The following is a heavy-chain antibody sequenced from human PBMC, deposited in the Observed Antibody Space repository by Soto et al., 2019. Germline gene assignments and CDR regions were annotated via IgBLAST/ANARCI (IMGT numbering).Heavy chain of an antibody. J-gene: IGHJ6*02. CDR2: ILPDDSDT. V-gene: IGHV5-51*01. Sequence: GAALKISCKASGYSFTSYWIGWVRQTPGKGLEWMGIILPDDSDTKYSPSSQGRVTISADRSMTSAYLLLRSLEASDSATYFCARQGFSKHYISAADVWGQGTTVTVSS. CDR1: GYSFTSYW. D-gene: IGHD2-15*01. CDR3: ARQGFSKHYISAADV.